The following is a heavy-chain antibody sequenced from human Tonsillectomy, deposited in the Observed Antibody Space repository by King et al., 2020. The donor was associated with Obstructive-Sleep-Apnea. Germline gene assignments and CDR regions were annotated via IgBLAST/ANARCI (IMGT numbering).Heavy chain of an antibody. D-gene: IGHD1-26*01. Sequence: VQLVQSGGGLVKPGGSLRLSCAASGFNFSDYYMSWIRQAPGKGLEWLSYISTGGSIIYYADSVKGRFTISRDNAKKSLYLHMNSLRAEDTAVYYCAREGGYSPSGYWGQGTLVTFSS. CDR3: AREGGYSPSGY. V-gene: IGHV3-11*01. CDR1: GFNFSDYY. J-gene: IGHJ4*02. CDR2: ISTGGSII.